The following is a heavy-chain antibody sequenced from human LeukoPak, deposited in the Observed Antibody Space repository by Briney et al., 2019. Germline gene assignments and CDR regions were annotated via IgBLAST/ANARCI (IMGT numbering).Heavy chain of an antibody. Sequence: PGGSLRLSCAASGFHFRDYYTTWIRRAPGKGLEWLSYISSSGSSTNYAASVKGRFTVSRDNAKNSLFLQMDNLRADDDTAIYCCVKDCCDFSPLDHWGRGTQVTVSS. J-gene: IGHJ4*02. CDR2: ISSSGSST. CDR3: VKDCCDFSPLDH. D-gene: IGHD2/OR15-2a*01. CDR1: GFHFRDYY. V-gene: IGHV3-11*05.